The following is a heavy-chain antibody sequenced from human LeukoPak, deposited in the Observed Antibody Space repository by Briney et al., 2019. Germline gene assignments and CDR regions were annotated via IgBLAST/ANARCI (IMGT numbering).Heavy chain of an antibody. J-gene: IGHJ4*02. D-gene: IGHD5-12*01. CDR2: ISSSSSYI. CDR1: GFTFSSYS. CDR3: ARDRNRDSGYDKLKL. Sequence: GGALRLSCAASGFTFSSYSMNWVRQAPGKGLEWVSSISSSSSYIYYADSVKGRFTISRDNAKNSLYLQMNSLRAEDTAVYYCARDRNRDSGYDKLKLWGQGTLVTVSS. V-gene: IGHV3-21*01.